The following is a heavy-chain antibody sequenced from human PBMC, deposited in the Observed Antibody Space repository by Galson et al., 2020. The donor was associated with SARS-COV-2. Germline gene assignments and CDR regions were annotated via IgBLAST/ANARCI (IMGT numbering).Heavy chain of an antibody. CDR2: ISAYNGNT. CDR3: AREKVASRGYSYGPGRWFDP. V-gene: IGHV1-18*01. D-gene: IGHD5-18*01. J-gene: IGHJ5*02. Sequence: ASVKVSCKASGYTFTSYGISCVRQAPGQGLEWMGWISAYNGNTNYEQKLQGRVTMTTDTSTSTAYMELRSLRSDDTAVYYCAREKVASRGYSYGPGRWFDPWGQGTLVTVSS. CDR1: GYTFTSYG.